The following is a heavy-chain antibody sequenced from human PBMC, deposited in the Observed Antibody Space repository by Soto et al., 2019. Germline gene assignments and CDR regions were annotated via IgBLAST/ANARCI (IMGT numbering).Heavy chain of an antibody. D-gene: IGHD5-18*01. CDR2: ISYDGSDK. Sequence: QVHLVESGGGEVQPGRSLRLSCAASGFTFSNYAMHWVRQAPGKGLEWVAVISYDGSDKYNANSVKGRFTISRDNSKNTLYLQMNSLRAEDTAVYYCARDTGPNGYNYYYFGMDVWGQGTTVTVSS. CDR3: ARDTGPNGYNYYYFGMDV. CDR1: GFTFSNYA. J-gene: IGHJ6*02. V-gene: IGHV3-30-3*01.